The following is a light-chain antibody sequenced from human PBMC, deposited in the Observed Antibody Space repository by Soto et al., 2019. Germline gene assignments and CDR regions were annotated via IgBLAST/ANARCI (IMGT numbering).Light chain of an antibody. V-gene: IGKV3-20*01. CDR3: QQHDMLPPT. CDR1: QSVGSRF. J-gene: IGKJ5*01. Sequence: TQSPSTLSASVGDRVTITCRASQSVGSRFLAWYQQKPGQAPRLLISGTFSRATGIPDRFSGAGSGTDFTLTISRLEPEDFALYYCQQHDMLPPTFGQGTRLEIK. CDR2: GTF.